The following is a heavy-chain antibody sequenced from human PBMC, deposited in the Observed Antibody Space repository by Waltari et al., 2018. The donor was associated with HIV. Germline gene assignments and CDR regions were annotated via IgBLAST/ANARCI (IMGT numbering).Heavy chain of an antibody. CDR3: AREGKGLGYCSGGSCYRGFDY. D-gene: IGHD2-15*01. V-gene: IGHV4-31*03. Sequence: QVQLQESGPGLVKPSQTLSLTCTVSGGSISRGGYYWSWIRQHPGKGLEWIGYIYYSGRTYYNPSLKSRVTISVDTSKNPFALKLSSVTAADTAVYYCAREGKGLGYCSGGSCYRGFDYWGQGTLVTVSS. J-gene: IGHJ4*02. CDR2: IYYSGRT. CDR1: GGSISRGGYY.